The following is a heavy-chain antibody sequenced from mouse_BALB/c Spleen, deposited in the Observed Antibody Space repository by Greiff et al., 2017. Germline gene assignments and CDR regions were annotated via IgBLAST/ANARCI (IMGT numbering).Heavy chain of an antibody. D-gene: IGHD1-2*01. CDR1: GYSFTGYF. Sequence: VQLKESGPELVKPGASVKISCKASGYSFTGYFMNWVMQSHGKSLEWIGRINPYNGDTFYNQKFKGKATLTVDKSSSTAHMELRSLASEDSAVYYCARSGDSLLRLRAMDYWGQGTSVTVSS. CDR3: ARSGDSLLRLRAMDY. CDR2: INPYNGDT. J-gene: IGHJ4*01. V-gene: IGHV1-20*02.